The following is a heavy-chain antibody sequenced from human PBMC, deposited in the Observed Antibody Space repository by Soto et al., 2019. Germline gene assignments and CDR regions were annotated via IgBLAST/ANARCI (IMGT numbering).Heavy chain of an antibody. D-gene: IGHD3-10*01. Sequence: QVTLKESGPVLVRPTETLTLTCTVSGFSLNNARVGVSWIRQPPGTALEWLAHILSNDGKSYSTSLKTRLSISKDTSKSQVVLTMTNMDPVDTATYYCARMLAVNYYYYYMDVWGKGTTVTVSS. CDR2: ILSNDGK. CDR3: ARMLAVNYYYYYMDV. CDR1: GFSLNNARVG. J-gene: IGHJ6*03. V-gene: IGHV2-26*01.